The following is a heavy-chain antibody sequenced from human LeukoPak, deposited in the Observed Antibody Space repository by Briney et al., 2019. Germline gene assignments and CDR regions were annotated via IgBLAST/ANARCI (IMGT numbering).Heavy chain of an antibody. CDR3: ARHKYSTGWPPEGAFDI. V-gene: IGHV4-59*01. Sequence: SETLSLTCTVSGGSISSYYWSWIRQPPGKGLEWIGYIYYSGSTNYNPSLKSRVTISVDTSKNQFSLKLSSVTAADTAVYCCARHKYSTGWPPEGAFDIWGQGTMVTVSS. CDR1: GGSISSYY. J-gene: IGHJ3*02. CDR2: IYYSGST. D-gene: IGHD6-19*01.